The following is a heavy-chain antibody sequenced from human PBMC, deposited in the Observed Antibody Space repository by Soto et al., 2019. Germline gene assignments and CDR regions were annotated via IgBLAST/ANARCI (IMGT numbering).Heavy chain of an antibody. CDR1: GSSVNNNYW. V-gene: IGHV4-28*01. D-gene: IGHD3-3*01. CDR3: ANFLSNDFWSGYTIIDS. CDR2: MYYSGTT. Sequence: SETLSLPCAVSGSSVNNNYWWGWIRQPPGKGLEWIGYMYYSGTTYYNPSLKSRVTMSVDTSKNKFSLKVNSMNAVDPALYYCANFLSNDFWSGYTIIDSRGQGTLVTVSS. J-gene: IGHJ4*02.